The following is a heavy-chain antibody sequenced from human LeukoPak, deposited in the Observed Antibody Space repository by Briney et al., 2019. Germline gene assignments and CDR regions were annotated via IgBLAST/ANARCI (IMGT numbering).Heavy chain of an antibody. CDR3: ARPDNYESTGYYQYDAFDV. CDR2: IDTGDSAT. D-gene: IGHD3-22*01. J-gene: IGHJ3*01. Sequence: GESLKISCKGSGYRFASYWIGWVRQMRGRGLEWMGIIDTGDSATSYRPSFQGQITISDDKSISTAFLQWSCLKASATPMYYCARPDNYESTGYYQYDAFDVWGQGTMVTVSS. CDR1: GYRFASYW. V-gene: IGHV5-51*01.